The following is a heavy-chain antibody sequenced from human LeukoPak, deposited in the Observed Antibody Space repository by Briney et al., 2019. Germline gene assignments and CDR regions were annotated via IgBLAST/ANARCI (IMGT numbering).Heavy chain of an antibody. D-gene: IGHD3-22*01. Sequence: SEILSLTCTVSAGSISNYYWSWIRQPAGKGLEWIGLIYTSGSTNYNPSLKSRVTMSVDTSKNQFSLKLSSVTAADTAVYYCARTPIYYFDNSGYYNWGQGTLVTVSA. J-gene: IGHJ4*02. CDR3: ARTPIYYFDNSGYYN. V-gene: IGHV4-4*07. CDR2: IYTSGST. CDR1: AGSISNYY.